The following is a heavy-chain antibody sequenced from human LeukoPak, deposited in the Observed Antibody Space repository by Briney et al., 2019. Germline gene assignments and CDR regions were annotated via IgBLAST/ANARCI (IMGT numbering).Heavy chain of an antibody. CDR3: ARAARTLFGVFIIAAFDI. V-gene: IGHV1-69*06. D-gene: IGHD3-3*01. CDR2: IIPIFGAA. Sequence: SVKVSCKASGYIFTSYFMHWVRQAPGQGLEWMGGIIPIFGAANYAQKFQGRVTITADTSTNTAYMELGSLRSEDAAVYYCARAARTLFGVFIIAAFDIWGQGTMVTVSS. CDR1: GYIFTSYF. J-gene: IGHJ3*02.